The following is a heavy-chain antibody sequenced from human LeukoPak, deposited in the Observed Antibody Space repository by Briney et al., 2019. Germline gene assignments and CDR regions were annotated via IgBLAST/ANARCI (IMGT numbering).Heavy chain of an antibody. CDR3: ARLYGDYAY. D-gene: IGHD4-17*01. J-gene: IGHJ4*02. V-gene: IGHV3-48*01. CDR2: ISSGSSTI. Sequence: GGSLRLSCAASGFAFSTYSMNWVRQAPGKGLEWVSYISSGSSTIYYADAVKGRFTISRDNAKNSLYLQMNSLRAEDTAVYYCARLYGDYAYWGQGTLVTVSS. CDR1: GFAFSTYS.